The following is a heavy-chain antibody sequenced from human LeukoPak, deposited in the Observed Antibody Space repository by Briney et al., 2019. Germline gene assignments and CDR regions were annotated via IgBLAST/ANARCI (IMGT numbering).Heavy chain of an antibody. D-gene: IGHD2-2*01. J-gene: IGHJ4*02. V-gene: IGHV3-23*01. CDR3: AKDLSYCSSTSCPFDY. CDR1: GFTFGDYA. Sequence: GGSLRLSCTASGFTFGDYAMSWVRQAPGKGLEWVSAISGSGGSTYYADSVKGRFTISRDNSKNTLYLQMNSLRAEDTAVYYCAKDLSYCSSTSCPFDYWGQGTLVTVSS. CDR2: ISGSGGST.